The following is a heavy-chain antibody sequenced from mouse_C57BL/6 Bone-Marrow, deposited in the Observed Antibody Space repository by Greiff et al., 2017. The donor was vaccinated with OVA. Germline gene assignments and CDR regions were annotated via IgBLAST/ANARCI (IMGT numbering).Heavy chain of an antibody. CDR2: INPNNGGT. V-gene: IGHV1-26*01. Sequence: EVQLQQSGPELVKPGASVKISCKASGYTFTDYYMNWVKQSHGKSLEWIGDINPNNGGTSYNQKFKGKATLTVDKSSSTAYMELRSLTSEDSAVYYCARSQIYYYGSSPGFAYWGQGTLVTVSA. J-gene: IGHJ3*01. CDR1: GYTFTDYY. D-gene: IGHD1-1*01. CDR3: ARSQIYYYGSSPGFAY.